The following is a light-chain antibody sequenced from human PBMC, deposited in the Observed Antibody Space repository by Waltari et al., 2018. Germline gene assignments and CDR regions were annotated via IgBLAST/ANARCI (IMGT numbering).Light chain of an antibody. CDR2: HAS. CDR3: QHYESLPVT. V-gene: IGKV3-20*01. Sequence: EIVLTQSPGTLSLSSRERATLSCRTSQSISKYLAWYQQKPGQAPRLLIYHASSRATGRPDRFSGSGSGTDFSLTISRLEPEDFAVYYCQHYESLPVTFGQGTKVEIK. J-gene: IGKJ1*01. CDR1: QSISKY.